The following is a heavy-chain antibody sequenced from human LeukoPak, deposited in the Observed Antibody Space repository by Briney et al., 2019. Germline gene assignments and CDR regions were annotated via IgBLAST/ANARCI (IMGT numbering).Heavy chain of an antibody. CDR3: ARDRAGLARIGGMGV. CDR2: ISRSSSHI. Sequence: GGSLRLSCAASGFTFSSYDMNWVRQAPGKGLEWVSYISRSSSHIYYADSMKGRLTISRDNAQNSVYLQMNSLRDEDTAIYYCARDRAGLARIGGMGVWGQGTTVTVFS. V-gene: IGHV3-21*01. J-gene: IGHJ6*02. CDR1: GFTFSSYD. D-gene: IGHD5-12*01.